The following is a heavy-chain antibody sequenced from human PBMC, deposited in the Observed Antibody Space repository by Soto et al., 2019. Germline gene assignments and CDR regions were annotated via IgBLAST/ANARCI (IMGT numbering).Heavy chain of an antibody. V-gene: IGHV3-30*03. CDR3: VGGQYYFDY. CDR2: ISYDGSDK. J-gene: IGHJ4*02. CDR1: GFPFTSYG. Sequence: QVQLVESGGGVVQPGRSLRLSCAASGFPFTSYGMHWVREGPDKGLEWVAIISYDGSDKYYADSVKGRFTISRDNSKNTLYLQMNGLRPEDTALYYCVGGQYYFDYRGQGTLVSVSS. D-gene: IGHD3-10*01.